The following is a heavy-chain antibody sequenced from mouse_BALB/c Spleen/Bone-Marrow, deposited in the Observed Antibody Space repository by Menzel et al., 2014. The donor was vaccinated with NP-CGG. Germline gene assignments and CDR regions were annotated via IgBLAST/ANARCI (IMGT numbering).Heavy chain of an antibody. CDR3: ASYRYGWYFDV. J-gene: IGHJ1*01. Sequence: VQLQQSGAELVSPGASVRLSCTASGFNIKDTYIHWVMQRPEQGLEWIGRIDPANGNTKYDPKFQGKATITADTSSNTAYLHLSSLTSEDTAVYYCASYRYGWYFDVWGAGTTVTVSS. D-gene: IGHD2-14*01. CDR1: GFNIKDTY. CDR2: IDPANGNT. V-gene: IGHV14-3*02.